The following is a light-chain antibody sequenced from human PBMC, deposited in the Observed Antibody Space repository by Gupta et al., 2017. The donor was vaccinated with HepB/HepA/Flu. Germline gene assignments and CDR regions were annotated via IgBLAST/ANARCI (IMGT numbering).Light chain of an antibody. J-gene: IGLJ1*01. Sequence: QPLLTQSSSASASLGSSVQLTCTWSSGHSDYFIAWHQQQPGKAPRYLMKVEDSGSFDKGSGIPDRFSGSSSGADRYLTISSLQSEDEADYYCETWDRNSHIFGGGTQVTV. CDR2: VEDSGSF. V-gene: IGLV4-60*03. CDR3: ETWDRNSHI. CDR1: SGHSDYF.